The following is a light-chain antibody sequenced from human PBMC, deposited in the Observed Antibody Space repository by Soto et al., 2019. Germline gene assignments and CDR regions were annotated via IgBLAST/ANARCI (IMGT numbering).Light chain of an antibody. CDR3: QQRSNWLT. Sequence: EIVLTQSPATLSLSPGERATLSCRASQSVSSYLAWYQQKPGQAPRLLIYDASNRATGIPARFSGSGSGTDFTLTISRLEPDDFAVYYRQQRSNWLTFGGGTKVQIK. J-gene: IGKJ4*01. CDR1: QSVSSY. V-gene: IGKV3-11*01. CDR2: DAS.